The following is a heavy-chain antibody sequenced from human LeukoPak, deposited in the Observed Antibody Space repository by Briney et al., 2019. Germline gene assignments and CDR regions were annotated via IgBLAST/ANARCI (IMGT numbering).Heavy chain of an antibody. J-gene: IGHJ4*02. CDR2: IIPILGIA. D-gene: IGHD6-13*01. Sequence: PVASVKVSCKASGGTFSSYAISWVRQAPGQGLEWVGRIIPILGIANYAQKFQGRVTITADKSTSTAYMELSSLRSEDTAVYYCARDSSSWLQDYWGQGTLVTVSS. CDR1: GGTFSSYA. CDR3: ARDSSSWLQDY. V-gene: IGHV1-69*04.